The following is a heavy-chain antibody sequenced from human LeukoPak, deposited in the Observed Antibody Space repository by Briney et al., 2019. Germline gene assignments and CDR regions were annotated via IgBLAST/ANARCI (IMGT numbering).Heavy chain of an antibody. CDR1: GFTFSSYG. CDR2: IRYDGSNK. CDR3: ASLGELSSLN. D-gene: IGHD3-16*02. Sequence: PGGSLRLSCAASGFTFSSYGMHWVRQAPGKGLEWVAFIRYDGSNKYYADSVKGRFTISTDTSKNTLYLQMNSLRAADPAVYYCASLGELSSLNWGQGTLVTVSS. V-gene: IGHV3-30*02. J-gene: IGHJ4*02.